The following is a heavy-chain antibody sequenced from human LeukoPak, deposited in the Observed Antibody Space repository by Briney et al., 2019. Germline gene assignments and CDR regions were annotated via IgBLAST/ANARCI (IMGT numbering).Heavy chain of an antibody. CDR3: AKGSGSSCYSPCDY. D-gene: IGHD2-15*01. V-gene: IGHV3-23*01. J-gene: IGHJ4*02. CDR2: ICANDGNT. CDR1: GLTFRNYA. Sequence: GGSLRLSCAASGLTFRNYAMSWVRQAPGKGLEWVSVICANDGNTYYADAVKGRFTISRDNSKDTLYLQMDSLRAEDTAVYYCAKGSGSSCYSPCDYWGQGILVTVS.